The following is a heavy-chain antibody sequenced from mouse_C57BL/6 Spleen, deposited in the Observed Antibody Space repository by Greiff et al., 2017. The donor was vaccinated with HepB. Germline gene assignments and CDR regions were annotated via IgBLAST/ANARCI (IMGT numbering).Heavy chain of an antibody. Sequence: VQLQQSGPELVKPGASVKISCKASGYSFTSYYIHWVKQRPGQGLEWIGWIYPGSGNTKYNEKFKGKATLTADTSSSTAYMQLSSLTSEDSAVYYCARAYGNYEDYYAMDYWGQGTSVTVSS. V-gene: IGHV1-66*01. CDR1: GYSFTSYY. D-gene: IGHD2-1*01. CDR2: IYPGSGNT. CDR3: ARAYGNYEDYYAMDY. J-gene: IGHJ4*01.